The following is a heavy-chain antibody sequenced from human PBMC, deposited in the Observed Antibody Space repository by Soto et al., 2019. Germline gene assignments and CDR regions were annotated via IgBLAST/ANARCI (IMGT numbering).Heavy chain of an antibody. V-gene: IGHV3-30-3*01. Sequence: QVQLVESGGGVVQPGRSLRLSCAASGFTFSSYAMHWVRQAPGKGLEWVAVISYDGSNKYYADSVKGRFTISTDNSKNTLYLQMNSLRAEDTAVYYCASGEGYWGQGTLVTVSS. CDR1: GFTFSSYA. CDR2: ISYDGSNK. J-gene: IGHJ4*02. CDR3: ASGEGY.